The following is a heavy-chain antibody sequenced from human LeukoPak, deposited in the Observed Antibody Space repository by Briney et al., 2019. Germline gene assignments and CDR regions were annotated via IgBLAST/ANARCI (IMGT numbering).Heavy chain of an antibody. CDR2: ISGTSTYI. J-gene: IGHJ6*04. D-gene: IGHD1-26*01. CDR1: VFSFSSHS. CDR3: ACVVGATQDV. V-gene: IGHV3-21*01. Sequence: GGSLRLSCAASVFSFSSHSMNSVRQAPGKGLEWVSSISGTSTYIYYADSVKGRFTISRDNAKNSLYLQMNSLRAEDTAVYYCACVVGATQDVWGKGTTVIVSS.